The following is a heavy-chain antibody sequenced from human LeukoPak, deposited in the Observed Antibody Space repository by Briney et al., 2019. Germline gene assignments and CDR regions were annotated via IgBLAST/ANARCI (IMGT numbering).Heavy chain of an antibody. CDR2: ISGGGDSE. D-gene: IGHD3-10*01. V-gene: IGHV3-23*01. Sequence: GGSLRLSCVASGFSFGNYAMNWVRQAPGKGLEWVSGISGGGDSEYYADSVKGRFTISRDNSRSTLYLQMNSLRPEDTAIYYCAREGYYGSGSPPSLYFDYWGQGTLVTVSS. J-gene: IGHJ4*02. CDR1: GFSFGNYA. CDR3: AREGYYGSGSPPSLYFDY.